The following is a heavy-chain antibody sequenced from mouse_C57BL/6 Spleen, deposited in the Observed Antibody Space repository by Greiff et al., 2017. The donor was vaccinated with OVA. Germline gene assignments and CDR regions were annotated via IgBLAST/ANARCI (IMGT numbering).Heavy chain of an antibody. V-gene: IGHV1-53*01. CDR2: INPSNGGT. CDR3: ARGLTTAFDY. J-gene: IGHJ2*01. CDR1: GYTFTSYW. Sequence: QVHVKQPGTELVKPGASVKLSCKASGYTFTSYWMHWVKQRPGQGLEWIGNINPSNGGTNYNEKFKSKATLTVDKSSSTAYMQLSSLTSEYSAVYYCARGLTTAFDYWGQGTTLTVSS. D-gene: IGHD1-2*01.